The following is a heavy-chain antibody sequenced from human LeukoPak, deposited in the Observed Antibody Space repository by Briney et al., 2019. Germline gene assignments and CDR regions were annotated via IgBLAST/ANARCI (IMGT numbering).Heavy chain of an antibody. V-gene: IGHV1-3*01. CDR3: AREDILGYSYGD. Sequence: ASVKVSCKASGYTFTSYAMHWVRQAPGQRLEWMGWFNAGNGNTKYSQKFQGRVTITRDTSASTAYMELSSLRSEDTAVYYCAREDILGYSYGDWGQGTLVTVSS. CDR2: FNAGNGNT. J-gene: IGHJ4*02. D-gene: IGHD5-18*01. CDR1: GYTFTSYA.